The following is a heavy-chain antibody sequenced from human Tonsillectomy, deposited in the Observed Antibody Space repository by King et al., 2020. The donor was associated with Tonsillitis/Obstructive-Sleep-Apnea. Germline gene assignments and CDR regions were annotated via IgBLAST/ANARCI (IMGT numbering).Heavy chain of an antibody. CDR1: GYFFTNFW. Sequence: VQLVESGAEVKKPGESLKISCKGFGYFFTNFWIGWVRQMPGRGLEWMGIIYAGVSDTRYSPSFQGHVTISVDKSVNPAYLQWSSLKASDTAIYYCARHGDYSDYWGQGTLVTVSS. CDR3: ARHGDYSDY. CDR2: IYAGVSDT. J-gene: IGHJ4*02. V-gene: IGHV5-51*01. D-gene: IGHD4-17*01.